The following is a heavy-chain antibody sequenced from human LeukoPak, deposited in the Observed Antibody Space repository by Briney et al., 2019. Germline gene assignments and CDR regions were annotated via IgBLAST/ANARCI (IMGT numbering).Heavy chain of an antibody. D-gene: IGHD3-22*01. CDR1: GFTFSSYW. Sequence: PGGSLRLSCAASGFTFSSYWMSWVRQAPGKGLEWVANIKQDGSEKYYVDSVKGRFTISRDNSKNTLYLQMNSLRAEDTAVYYCATPEVNYYDSSGSALGYWGQGTLVTVSS. J-gene: IGHJ4*02. V-gene: IGHV3-7*01. CDR2: IKQDGSEK. CDR3: ATPEVNYYDSSGSALGY.